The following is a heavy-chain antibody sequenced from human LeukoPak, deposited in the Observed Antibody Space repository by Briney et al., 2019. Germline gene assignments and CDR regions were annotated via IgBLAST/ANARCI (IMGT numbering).Heavy chain of an antibody. CDR2: INPNSGGT. CDR1: GYTFTGYY. D-gene: IGHD3-10*01. Sequence: ASVKVSCKASGYTFTGYYMHWVRQAPGQGLEWMGRINPNSGGTNYAQKFQGRVTMTRDTSISTAYMELSRLRSDDTAVYYCARTDYYGSGSTDYWGQGTLVTVSS. J-gene: IGHJ4*02. V-gene: IGHV1-2*06. CDR3: ARTDYYGSGSTDY.